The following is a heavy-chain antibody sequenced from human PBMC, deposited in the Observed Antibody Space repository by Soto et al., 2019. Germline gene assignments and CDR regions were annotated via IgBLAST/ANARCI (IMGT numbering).Heavy chain of an antibody. D-gene: IGHD1-26*01. J-gene: IGHJ5*02. CDR1: GFSVSSNY. Sequence: GGSLRLSCAISGFSVSSNYLSWVRQAPGKGLEWVSVHYSGGSTYYADSVRGRFTISRDKSNNTLYPQMRRVRAEDTAVYFCARHRHPRGTVGATSPLDPWGQGTQVTVSS. CDR3: ARHRHPRGTVGATSPLDP. V-gene: IGHV3-53*01. CDR2: HYSGGST.